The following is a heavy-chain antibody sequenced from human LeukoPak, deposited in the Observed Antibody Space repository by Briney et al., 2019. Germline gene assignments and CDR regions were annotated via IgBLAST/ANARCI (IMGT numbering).Heavy chain of an antibody. CDR2: IKQDGSEK. CDR1: GFTFSGYA. V-gene: IGHV3-7*03. CDR3: ARSWFGELLDY. J-gene: IGHJ4*02. D-gene: IGHD3-10*01. Sequence: GGSLRLSCAASGFTFSGYAMNWVRQAPGKGLEWVANIKQDGSEKYYVDSVKGRFTISRDNAKNSLYLQMNSLRAEDTAVYYCARSWFGELLDYWGQGTLVTVSS.